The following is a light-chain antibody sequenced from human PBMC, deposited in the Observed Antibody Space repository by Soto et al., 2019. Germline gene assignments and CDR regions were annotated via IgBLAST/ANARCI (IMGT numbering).Light chain of an antibody. CDR1: SSDVGGSKY. CDR3: SSYTSSSTPVV. Sequence: QSVLTQPASVSGSPGQSITISCTGTSSDVGGSKYVSWYQHYPGKAPKLMVYEVSYRPSGVSNRFSGSKSGNTASLTISGLQAEDEADYYCSSYTSSSTPVVFGSGTKVTVL. J-gene: IGLJ1*01. CDR2: EVS. V-gene: IGLV2-14*01.